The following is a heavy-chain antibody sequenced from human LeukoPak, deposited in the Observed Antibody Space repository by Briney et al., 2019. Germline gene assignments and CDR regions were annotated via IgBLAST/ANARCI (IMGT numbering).Heavy chain of an antibody. V-gene: IGHV4-39*07. CDR3: ARGTMVRGTNWFDP. Sequence: SETLSLTCTVSGGSISRSRDYWGWIRQPPGKGLEWIGSIYYSGSTYSNPSLKSRVTISGDTSKNQFSLNLSSVTAADTAVYYCARGTMVRGTNWFDPWGQGTLVTVSS. J-gene: IGHJ5*02. CDR1: GGSISRSRDY. D-gene: IGHD3-10*01. CDR2: IYYSGST.